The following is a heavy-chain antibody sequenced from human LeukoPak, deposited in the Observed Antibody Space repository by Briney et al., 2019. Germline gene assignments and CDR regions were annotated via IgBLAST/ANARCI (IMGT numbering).Heavy chain of an antibody. J-gene: IGHJ4*02. CDR3: ARAPIKTMVRGAAFDY. Sequence: PGGSLRLSCVASAFTFNNYWMTWVRQAPGKGLEWVANINQDGSEKHCVDSVKGRFTISRDNAKNSLYLQMNSLRAEDTAVYYCARAPIKTMVRGAAFDYWGQGTLVTVSS. D-gene: IGHD3-10*01. V-gene: IGHV3-7*01. CDR1: AFTFNNYW. CDR2: INQDGSEK.